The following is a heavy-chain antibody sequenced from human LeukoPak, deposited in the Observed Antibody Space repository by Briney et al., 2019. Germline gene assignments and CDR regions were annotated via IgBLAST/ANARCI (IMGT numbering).Heavy chain of an antibody. D-gene: IGHD6-13*01. CDR1: GFTLSSYW. Sequence: GGSLRLSCAASGFTLSSYWMSWVRQAPGKGLEWVANIKQDGSEKYYVDSVKGRFTISRDNAKNSLYLQMNSLRAEDTAVYYCARDFFYSSSWYAAYYYYGMDVWGQGTTVTVSS. V-gene: IGHV3-7*01. J-gene: IGHJ6*02. CDR3: ARDFFYSSSWYAAYYYYGMDV. CDR2: IKQDGSEK.